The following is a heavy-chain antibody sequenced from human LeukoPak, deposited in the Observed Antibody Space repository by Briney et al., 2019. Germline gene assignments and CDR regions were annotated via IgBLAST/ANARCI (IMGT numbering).Heavy chain of an antibody. V-gene: IGHV1-46*01. CDR3: ARGHYDYVWGSYRIWYLSWFDP. Sequence: ASVKVSCKASGYTFTSYCMHWVRQAPGQGLEWMGIINPSGGSTSYAQKFQGRVTMTRDTSTSTVYMELSSLRSEDTAVYYCARGHYDYVWGSYRIWYLSWFDPWGQGTLVTVSS. CDR2: INPSGGST. D-gene: IGHD3-16*02. CDR1: GYTFTSYC. J-gene: IGHJ5*02.